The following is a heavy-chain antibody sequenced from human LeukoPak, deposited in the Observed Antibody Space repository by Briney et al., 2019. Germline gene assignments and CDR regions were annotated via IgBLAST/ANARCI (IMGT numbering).Heavy chain of an antibody. CDR3: ARGYEYQPATAPDY. Sequence: PGGSLRLSCAATGFTFSSYSKNWVRQAPGKGLEWVSSISSSSSYIYYADSVKGRFTISRDNAKNSLYLQMNSLRAEDTAVYYCARGYEYQPATAPDYWGQGTLVTVSS. D-gene: IGHD2-2*01. V-gene: IGHV3-21*01. CDR2: ISSSSSYI. J-gene: IGHJ4*02. CDR1: GFTFSSYS.